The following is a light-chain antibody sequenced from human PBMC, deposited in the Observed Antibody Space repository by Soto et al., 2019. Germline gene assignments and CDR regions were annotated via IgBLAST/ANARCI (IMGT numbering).Light chain of an antibody. Sequence: QSVLTQPPSASGTPGQRVTISYSGSSSNIGSNTVNWYQQLPGTAPKLVIYSNNQRPSGVPDRFSGSKSGTSASLAISGLQSEDEADYYCVAWDDSLNGYVVFGGVTKVTVL. V-gene: IGLV1-44*01. CDR3: VAWDDSLNGYVV. CDR1: SSNIGSNT. J-gene: IGLJ2*01. CDR2: SNN.